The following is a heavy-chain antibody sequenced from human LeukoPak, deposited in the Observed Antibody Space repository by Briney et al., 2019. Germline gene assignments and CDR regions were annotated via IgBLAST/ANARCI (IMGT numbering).Heavy chain of an antibody. V-gene: IGHV3-43*02. Sequence: GGSLRLSCAASGFTFDEHAMHWVRQGPGKGLEWVSLISGDGGSTYYADSVRGRLTISRDNSKNSLYLQMNSLRAEDTAFYYCAKAGGSSWYASDYWGQGTLVTVSS. D-gene: IGHD6-13*01. CDR1: GFTFDEHA. CDR3: AKAGGSSWYASDY. J-gene: IGHJ4*02. CDR2: ISGDGGST.